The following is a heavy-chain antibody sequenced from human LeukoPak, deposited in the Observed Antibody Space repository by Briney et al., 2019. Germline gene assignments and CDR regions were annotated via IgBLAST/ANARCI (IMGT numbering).Heavy chain of an antibody. D-gene: IGHD6-13*01. V-gene: IGHV3-48*03. Sequence: GGSLRLSCAASGFTFSSYEMNWVRQAPGKGLEWVSYISSSGSTIYYADSVKGRFTISRDNAKNSLYLQMNSLRAEDTAVYYCARDLGTSSSSSFWGQGTMVTVPS. J-gene: IGHJ3*01. CDR2: ISSSGSTI. CDR1: GFTFSSYE. CDR3: ARDLGTSSSSSF.